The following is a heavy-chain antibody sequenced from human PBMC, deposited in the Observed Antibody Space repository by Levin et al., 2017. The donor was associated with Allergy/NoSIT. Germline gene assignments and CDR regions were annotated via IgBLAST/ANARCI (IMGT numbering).Heavy chain of an antibody. Sequence: LRLSCTVSGGSIGSSAGYYWSWIRQHPGKGLEWIGHIYYSGSTYYNPSLRSRVTISVDRSQNQFSLKLRSATAADTAVYHCARELGAWSSTSCDTGGWFDPWGQGTLVTVSS. V-gene: IGHV4-31*03. CDR1: GGSIGSSAGYY. CDR2: IYYSGST. J-gene: IGHJ5*02. D-gene: IGHD2-2*02. CDR3: ARELGAWSSTSCDTGGWFDP.